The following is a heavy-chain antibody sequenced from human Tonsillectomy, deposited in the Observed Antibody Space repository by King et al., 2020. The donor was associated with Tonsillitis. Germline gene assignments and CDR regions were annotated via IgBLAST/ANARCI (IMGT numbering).Heavy chain of an antibody. V-gene: IGHV3-30*02. CDR3: AKDRNPLARLRPGAVGAFDI. Sequence: VQLVESGGGVVQPGGSLRLSCAASGFTFSSYGMHWVRQAPGKGLEWVAFIRYDGSNKYYADSVKGRFTISRDNSKNTLYLQMNSLSAEDTAVYYCAKDRNPLARLRPGAVGAFDIWGQGTMVTVSS. CDR2: IRYDGSNK. J-gene: IGHJ3*02. CDR1: GFTFSSYG. D-gene: IGHD3-16*01.